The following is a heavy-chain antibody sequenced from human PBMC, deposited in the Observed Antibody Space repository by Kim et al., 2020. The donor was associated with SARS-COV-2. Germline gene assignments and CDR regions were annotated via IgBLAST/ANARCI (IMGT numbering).Heavy chain of an antibody. J-gene: IGHJ4*02. CDR1: GFTFDDYA. Sequence: GGSLRLSCAASGFTFDDYAMHWVRQAPGKGLEWVSGISWNSGSIGYADSVKGRFTISRDNAKNSLYLQMNSLRAEDTALYYCAKGHLIDYWGQGTLVTVSS. V-gene: IGHV3-9*01. CDR3: AKGHLIDY. CDR2: ISWNSGSI.